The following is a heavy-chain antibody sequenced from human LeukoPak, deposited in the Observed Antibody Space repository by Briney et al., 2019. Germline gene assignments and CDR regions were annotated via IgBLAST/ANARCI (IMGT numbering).Heavy chain of an antibody. V-gene: IGHV1-8*01. CDR2: MNPNSGNT. D-gene: IGHD3-10*01. Sequence: ASVKVSCKTSGYTFTNFDINWVRQATGQGLEWMGWMNPNSGNTGYAQKFQGRVSMTRNTSIGTAYMELSSLRSEDTAVYYCARLQAPVRGIYYYYMDVWGKGTTVTISS. CDR3: ARLQAPVRGIYYYYMDV. CDR1: GYTFTNFD. J-gene: IGHJ6*03.